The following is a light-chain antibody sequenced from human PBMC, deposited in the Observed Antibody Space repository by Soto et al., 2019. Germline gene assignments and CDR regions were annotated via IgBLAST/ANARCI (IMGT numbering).Light chain of an antibody. CDR2: VAS. CDR1: QGISSW. CDR3: QQANSFPWT. Sequence: DIPMTQSPSSVAASVGDRVTITCRASQGISSWLAWYQHKPGKARKLLIYVASSLQIGVPSRFSGNGSRTDFNLPISSLQPEDFATYYCQQANSFPWTFGQGPKVEIK. J-gene: IGKJ1*01. V-gene: IGKV1-12*01.